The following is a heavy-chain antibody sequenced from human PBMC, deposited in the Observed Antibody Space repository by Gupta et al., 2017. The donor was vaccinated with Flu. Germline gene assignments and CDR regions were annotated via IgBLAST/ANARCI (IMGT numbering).Heavy chain of an antibody. Sequence: RQAPGKGLECVSGISWNSANIGYADSVKGRFTISRDNAKNSLYLQMNSLRAEDTALYYCAKGRVVVPAGIYYLGQGTLVTVSS. J-gene: IGHJ4*02. CDR2: ISWNSANI. V-gene: IGHV3-9*01. CDR3: AKGRVVVPAGIYY. D-gene: IGHD2-2*01.